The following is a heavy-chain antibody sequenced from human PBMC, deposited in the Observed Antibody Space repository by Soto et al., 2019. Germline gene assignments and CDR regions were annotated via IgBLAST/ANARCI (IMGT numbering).Heavy chain of an antibody. CDR1: GLTFSTYW. V-gene: IGHV3-74*01. Sequence: EVQLVESGGGLVKPGGSLRLSCTASGLTFSTYWMHWVRQAPGKGLAWISRLNSGATTANYADSVRGRCTISRDNAKNTVYLQLNSLRDEDTAVYYCARGVPGYYAVDVWGQGTTVTVSS. CDR2: LNSGATTA. J-gene: IGHJ6*02. CDR3: ARGVPGYYAVDV.